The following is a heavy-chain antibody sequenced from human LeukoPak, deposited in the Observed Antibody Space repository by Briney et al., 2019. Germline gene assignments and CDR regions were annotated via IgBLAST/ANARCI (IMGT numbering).Heavy chain of an antibody. CDR1: GFSVSTEY. CDR2: LYPEGNT. D-gene: IGHD5-12*01. CDR3: AKDFHIVATNVDDY. V-gene: IGHV3-66*02. J-gene: IGHJ4*02. Sequence: GGSLRLSCAASGFSVSTEYMDWVRQAPGKGLEWVSILYPEGNTYYADSVKGRFTISRDNSKNTLYLQMNSLRAEDTAVYYCAKDFHIVATNVDDYWGQGTLVTVSS.